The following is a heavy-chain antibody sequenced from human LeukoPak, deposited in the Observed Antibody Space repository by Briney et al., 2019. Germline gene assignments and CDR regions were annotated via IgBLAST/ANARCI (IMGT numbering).Heavy chain of an antibody. CDR3: ARGPTGDYNLDY. D-gene: IGHD3-9*01. V-gene: IGHV4-59*01. CDR2: IYYSGST. J-gene: IGHJ4*02. Sequence: PSETLSLTCTVSGGSISSYYWSWIRQPPGKGLEWIGYIYYSGSTNYNPSLKSRVTISVDTSKNQFSMKLSSVTAADTAVYYCARGPTGDYNLDYWGQGTLVTVSS. CDR1: GGSISSYY.